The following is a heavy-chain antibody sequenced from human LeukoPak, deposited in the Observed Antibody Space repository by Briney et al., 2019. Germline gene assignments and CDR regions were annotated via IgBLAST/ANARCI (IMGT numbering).Heavy chain of an antibody. J-gene: IGHJ4*02. V-gene: IGHV2-70*11. CDR3: ARTPTFDAPLDY. CDR1: GFSLSTSGMC. Sequence: SGPTLVKPTQTLTLTCTFPGFSLSTSGMCVSWIRQPPGKSLEWLARIDWDDDKYYSTSLKTRPTISKDTSKNQVVLTMTNMDPVDTATYYCARTPTFDAPLDYWGQGTLVTVSS. D-gene: IGHD3-9*01. CDR2: IDWDDDK.